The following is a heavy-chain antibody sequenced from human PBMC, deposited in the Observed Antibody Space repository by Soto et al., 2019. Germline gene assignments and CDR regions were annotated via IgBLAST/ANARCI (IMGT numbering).Heavy chain of an antibody. J-gene: IGHJ4*02. Sequence: GGSLRLSCAASGFTFSSYSMNWVRQAPGKGLEWVSYISSSSSYIYYADSVKGRFTISRDNAKNSLYLQMNSLRAEDTAVYYCARDGRKLVPSDYWGQGTLVTVSS. V-gene: IGHV3-21*01. CDR3: ARDGRKLVPSDY. CDR1: GFTFSSYS. CDR2: ISSSSSYI. D-gene: IGHD6-6*01.